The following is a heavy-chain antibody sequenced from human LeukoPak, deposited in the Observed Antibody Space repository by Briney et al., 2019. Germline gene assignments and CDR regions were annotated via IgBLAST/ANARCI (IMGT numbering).Heavy chain of an antibody. Sequence: SETLSLTCTVSGGSISSYYWSWIRQPAGKGLVRIGRIYTSGSTNYNPSLKSRVTMSVDTSKNQFSLKLSSVTAADTAVYYCARDTTIFGVVGRWFDPWGQGTLVTVSS. V-gene: IGHV4-4*07. D-gene: IGHD3-3*01. J-gene: IGHJ5*02. CDR3: ARDTTIFGVVGRWFDP. CDR2: IYTSGST. CDR1: GGSISSYY.